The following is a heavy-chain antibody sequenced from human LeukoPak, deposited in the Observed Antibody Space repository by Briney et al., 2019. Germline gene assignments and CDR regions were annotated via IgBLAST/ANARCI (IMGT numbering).Heavy chain of an antibody. Sequence: GESLKISCKGSGYSFTSYWIGWVRQMPGKGLEWMGIIYPGDSDTRYSPSFQGQVTISADKSISTAYLQWSSLKASDTAMYYCARGPNIAAAGWYNWNDFSYYYYMDVWGKGTTVTVSS. D-gene: IGHD1-20*01. J-gene: IGHJ6*03. CDR1: GYSFTSYW. V-gene: IGHV5-51*01. CDR3: ARGPNIAAAGWYNWNDFSYYYYMDV. CDR2: IYPGDSDT.